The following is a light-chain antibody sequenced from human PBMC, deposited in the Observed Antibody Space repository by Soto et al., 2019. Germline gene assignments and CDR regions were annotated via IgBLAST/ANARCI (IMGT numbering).Light chain of an antibody. J-gene: IGLJ2*01. CDR3: SSYTSISTVV. Sequence: QSALTQPASVSGSPGQSITISCTGTNSDVGGYNHVSWYQQHPGKAPRLMIFDVSNRPSGVSNRFSGSKSGNTASLTISGLQAEDEADYYCSSYTSISTVVFGGGTKLTVL. CDR1: NSDVGGYNH. CDR2: DVS. V-gene: IGLV2-14*03.